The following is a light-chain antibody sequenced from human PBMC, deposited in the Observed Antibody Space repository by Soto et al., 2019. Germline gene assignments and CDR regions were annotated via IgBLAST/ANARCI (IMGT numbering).Light chain of an antibody. V-gene: IGKV1-39*01. J-gene: IGKJ1*01. CDR1: QTIPRS. Sequence: IQMTQSPSSLSASVVDRVTITCRASQTIPRSLNWYQQKPGKAPNLLIYTASILQTGAPSRFSGRGSGSDFTLTISSLQPEDFATYSCQQSYSSPLTFDQGTKVDI. CDR3: QQSYSSPLT. CDR2: TAS.